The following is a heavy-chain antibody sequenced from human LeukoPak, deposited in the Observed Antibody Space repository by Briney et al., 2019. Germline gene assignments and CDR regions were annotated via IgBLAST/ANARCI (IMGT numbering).Heavy chain of an antibody. CDR1: GFIFSTFG. CDR2: IRYDGSNK. CDR3: AKGAYGSGSYYEN. V-gene: IGHV3-30*02. D-gene: IGHD3-10*01. Sequence: GRSLRLSCAASGFIFSTFGMHWVRQAPGKGLEWVAFIRYDGSNKYYADSVKGRFTISRDNSKNTLYLQMNSLRAEDTAVYYCAKGAYGSGSYYENWGQGTLVTVSS. J-gene: IGHJ4*02.